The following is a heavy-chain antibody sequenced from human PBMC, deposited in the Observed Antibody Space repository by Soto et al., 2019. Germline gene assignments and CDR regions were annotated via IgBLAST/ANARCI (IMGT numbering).Heavy chain of an antibody. CDR3: ARKAFGVVTDYYGMDV. D-gene: IGHD2-21*02. CDR1: GGTFSSYA. J-gene: IGHJ6*02. CDR2: IIPIFGTA. V-gene: IGHV1-69*13. Sequence: SVKVSCKASGGTFSSYAISWVRQAPGQGLEWMGGIIPIFGTANYAQKFQGRVTITADESTSTAYMELSSLRSEDTAVYYCARKAFGVVTDYYGMDVWGQGTTVTVSS.